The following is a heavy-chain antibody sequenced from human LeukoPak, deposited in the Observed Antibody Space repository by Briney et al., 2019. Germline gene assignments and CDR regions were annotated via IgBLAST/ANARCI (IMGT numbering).Heavy chain of an antibody. J-gene: IGHJ4*02. CDR3: AKLGSGSYYNAPFYY. V-gene: IGHV3-23*01. Sequence: GGSLRLSCAASGFTFSSNAMSWVRQAPGKGLEWVSDISGSGGSTYYADSVKGRFTISRDNSKNTLYLQMNSLRAEDTAVYYCAKLGSGSYYNAPFYYWGQGTLVTVSS. CDR2: ISGSGGST. D-gene: IGHD3-10*01. CDR1: GFTFSSNA.